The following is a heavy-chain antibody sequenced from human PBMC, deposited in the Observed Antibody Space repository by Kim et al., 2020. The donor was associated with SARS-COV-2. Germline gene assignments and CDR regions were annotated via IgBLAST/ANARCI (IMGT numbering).Heavy chain of an antibody. J-gene: IGHJ6*02. V-gene: IGHV3-33*01. Sequence: GGSLRLSCAASGFTFSSYGMHWVRQAPGKGLEWVAVIWYDGSNKYYADSVKGRFTISRDNSKNTLYLQMNSLRAEDTAVYYCARDRKYYDILTGYYPPQGVYYYYGMDVWGQGTTVTVSS. CDR2: IWYDGSNK. CDR1: GFTFSSYG. CDR3: ARDRKYYDILTGYYPPQGVYYYYGMDV. D-gene: IGHD3-9*01.